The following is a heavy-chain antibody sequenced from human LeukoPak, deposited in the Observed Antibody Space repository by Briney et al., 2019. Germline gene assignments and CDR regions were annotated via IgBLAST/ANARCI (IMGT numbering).Heavy chain of an antibody. V-gene: IGHV1-2*06. D-gene: IGHD2-2*01. CDR1: GYTFTGYY. CDR3: AREVGYSSSYYGRFDP. Sequence: ASVKVSCKASGYTFTGYYMHWVRQAPGQGLEWMGRVNPNNGVPNYAQKFQGRVTMTRDTAFNTAYMELSSLRSDDTAVYFCAREVGYSSSYYGRFDPWGQGTLVLVSS. CDR2: VNPNNGVP. J-gene: IGHJ5*02.